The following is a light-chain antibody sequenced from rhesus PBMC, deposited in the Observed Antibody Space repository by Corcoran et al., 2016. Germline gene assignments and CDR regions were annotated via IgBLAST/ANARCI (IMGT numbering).Light chain of an antibody. J-gene: IGKJ4*01. CDR2: YAS. CDR3: QQYNNSP. Sequence: DIQMTQSPSSLSASVGDRVTITCRASQDFNNYLSWYHQKPGKAPKPLLYYASSSETGVAPRYSGSRSGTDYTLTLSSLQPEDIATCYCQQYNNSPFGGGTKVELK. CDR1: QDFNNY. V-gene: IGKV1-66*01.